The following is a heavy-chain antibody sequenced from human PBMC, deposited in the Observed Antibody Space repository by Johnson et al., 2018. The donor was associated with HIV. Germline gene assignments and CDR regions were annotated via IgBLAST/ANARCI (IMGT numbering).Heavy chain of an antibody. CDR3: ARERATLWFRASGAAFNI. CDR2: ISSSAPNI. Sequence: QVQLVESGGGLVKPGGSLRLSCAASGFSFSDYYLSWFRQAPGKWLEWVSYISSSAPNIDYADSVKGRFTISRDNAKNSLYLQMNSLKAEDTAVYYCARERATLWFRASGAAFNIWGQGTMVTVSS. V-gene: IGHV3-11*04. J-gene: IGHJ3*02. D-gene: IGHD3-10*01. CDR1: GFSFSDYY.